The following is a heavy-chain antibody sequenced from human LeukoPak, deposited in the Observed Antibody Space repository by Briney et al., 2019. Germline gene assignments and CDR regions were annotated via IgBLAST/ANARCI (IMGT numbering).Heavy chain of an antibody. J-gene: IGHJ4*02. V-gene: IGHV4-59*01. Sequence: SETLSLTCTVSGGSISSYYWSWIRQPPGKGLEWIGYIYYSGSTNYNPSLKSRVTISVDTSKNQFSLKLSSVTAADTAVYYCARCGSGGSCYRYYFDYWGQGTLVTVSS. CDR3: ARCGSGGSCYRYYFDY. D-gene: IGHD2-15*01. CDR1: GGSISSYY. CDR2: IYYSGST.